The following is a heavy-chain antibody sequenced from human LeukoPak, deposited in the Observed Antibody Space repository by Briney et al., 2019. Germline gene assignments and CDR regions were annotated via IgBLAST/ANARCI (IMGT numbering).Heavy chain of an antibody. D-gene: IGHD2-15*01. CDR2: IYTSGST. CDR3: ASMHCSGGSCYYFDY. V-gene: IGHV4-4*07. J-gene: IGHJ4*02. Sequence: SETLSLTCTVSGGSISSYYWSWIRQPAGKVLEWIGRIYTSGSTNYNPSLKSRVTMSVDTSKSQFSLKLSSMTAADTAVYYCASMHCSGGSCYYFDYWGQGTLVTVSS. CDR1: GGSISSYY.